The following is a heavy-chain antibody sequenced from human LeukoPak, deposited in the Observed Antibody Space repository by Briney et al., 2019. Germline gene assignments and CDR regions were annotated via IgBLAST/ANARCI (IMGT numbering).Heavy chain of an antibody. CDR3: AKDMVQKNAVSDPFDI. V-gene: IGHV3-23*01. J-gene: IGHJ3*02. CDR1: GFTFSDFA. CDR2: VGGGRANT. Sequence: GGSLRLSCLASGFTFSDFAMNWVRQAPGKGLEWDSHVGGGRANTYYADSVKGRFTISRDDSKSTLYLHLTSLRADDTAVYFCAKDMVQKNAVSDPFDIWGQGTMVTVSS. D-gene: IGHD3-10*01.